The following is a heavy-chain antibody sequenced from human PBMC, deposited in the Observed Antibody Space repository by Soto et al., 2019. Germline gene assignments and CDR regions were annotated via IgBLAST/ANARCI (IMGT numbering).Heavy chain of an antibody. D-gene: IGHD3-9*01. V-gene: IGHV3-48*01. CDR3: AREGGRVLRYFDWLTEAFDI. Sequence: GGSLRLSCAASGCTFSSYSMNWVRQAPGKGLEWVSYISSSSSTIYYADSVKGRFTISRDNAKNSLYLQMNSLRAEDTAVYYCAREGGRVLRYFDWLTEAFDIWGQGTMVTVSS. J-gene: IGHJ3*02. CDR1: GCTFSSYS. CDR2: ISSSSSTI.